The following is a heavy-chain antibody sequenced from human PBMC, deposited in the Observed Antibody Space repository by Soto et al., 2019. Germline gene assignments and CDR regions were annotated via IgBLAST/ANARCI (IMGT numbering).Heavy chain of an antibody. V-gene: IGHV3-74*01. Sequence: SCAVCLSTFSNDWMHWVRQAPGKGLVWVSHINSDGSSTNYADFVKGRFTIARDNAKNTVYLQMNSLRAEDTAVYYCARDRSYSLDVWGQGTTVTVSS. CDR1: LSTFSNDW. CDR2: INSDGSST. CDR3: ARDRSYSLDV. J-gene: IGHJ6*02.